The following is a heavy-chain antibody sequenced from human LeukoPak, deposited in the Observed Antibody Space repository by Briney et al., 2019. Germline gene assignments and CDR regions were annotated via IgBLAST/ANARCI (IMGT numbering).Heavy chain of an antibody. CDR3: ARGPQTYNWNVNWFDP. Sequence: SETLSLTCTVSGGSINISTFYWGWIRQPPGKGLEWIGTFYFSGNTYYNPSLKSRVTISVDTSKNQFSLKLSSVTAADTAVYYCARGPQTYNWNVNWFDPWGQGTLVTVSS. CDR1: GGSINISTFY. CDR2: FYFSGNT. V-gene: IGHV4-39*07. J-gene: IGHJ5*02. D-gene: IGHD1-1*01.